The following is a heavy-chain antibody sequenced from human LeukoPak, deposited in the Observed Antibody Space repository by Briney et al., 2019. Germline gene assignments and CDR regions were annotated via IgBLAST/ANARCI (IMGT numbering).Heavy chain of an antibody. CDR2: ISVSSNTI. D-gene: IGHD3-10*01. CDR1: GFTFSSYS. V-gene: IGHV3-48*04. J-gene: IGHJ6*03. Sequence: GGSLRLSCAASGFTFSSYSMNWVRQAPGKGLEWVSYISVSSNTIYYADSVKGRFTISRDNAENSLYLRMGSLRAEDTAVYYCARGHRKRISMVRGVHYYYYMDVWGKGTTVTISS. CDR3: ARGHRKRISMVRGVHYYYYMDV.